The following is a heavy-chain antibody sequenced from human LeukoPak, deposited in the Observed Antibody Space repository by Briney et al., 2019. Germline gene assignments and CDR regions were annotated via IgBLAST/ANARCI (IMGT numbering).Heavy chain of an antibody. D-gene: IGHD7-27*01. Sequence: GESLKISFQASGYSFTNYWIGWVRQMPGKGLELMGIIYPGDSDTRYSPSFQGQVTISADKSISTAYLHWSSLKASDTAMYYCGRLSNGDVAFDVWGQGTMVTVSS. CDR3: GRLSNGDVAFDV. CDR2: IYPGDSDT. CDR1: GYSFTNYW. J-gene: IGHJ3*01. V-gene: IGHV5-51*01.